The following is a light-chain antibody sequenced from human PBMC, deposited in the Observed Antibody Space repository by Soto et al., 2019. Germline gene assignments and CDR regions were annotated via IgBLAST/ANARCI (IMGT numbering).Light chain of an antibody. V-gene: IGKV3-20*01. Sequence: EIVLTQSPGTLSLSPGERATLSCRASQSVGSNYLAWYQQKPGQAPWLLIYGASSRTTGIPDRFSGSGSGTDFTLTISRLEPEDFAVYYCQQYGRSPGLFTFGPGTKVDIK. CDR1: QSVGSNY. CDR2: GAS. J-gene: IGKJ3*01. CDR3: QQYGRSPGLFT.